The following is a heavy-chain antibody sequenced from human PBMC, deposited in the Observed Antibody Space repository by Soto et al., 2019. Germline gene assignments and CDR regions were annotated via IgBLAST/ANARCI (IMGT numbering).Heavy chain of an antibody. J-gene: IGHJ6*02. CDR3: ASIHTRRGDSGSFKLDYYYGTDV. V-gene: IGHV5-10-1*01. CDR2: IDPSDSYT. CDR1: GYSFTSYW. D-gene: IGHD1-26*01. Sequence: GESLKISCKGSGYSFTSYWISWVRQMPGKGLEWMGRIDPSDSYTNYSPSFQGHVTISADKSISTAYLQWSSLKASDTAMYYCASIHTRRGDSGSFKLDYYYGTDVWGQGTTVTVSS.